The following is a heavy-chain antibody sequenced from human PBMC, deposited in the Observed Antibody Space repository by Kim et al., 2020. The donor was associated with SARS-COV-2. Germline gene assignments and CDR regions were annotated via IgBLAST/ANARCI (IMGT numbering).Heavy chain of an antibody. CDR2: IWYDGSNK. Sequence: GGSLRLSCAASGFNFSSYGMHWVRQAPGKGLEWVAVIWYDGSNKYYADSVKGRFTISRDNSKNTLYLQMNSLRAEDTAVYYCARDRGSTSCYGMDVWGQGTTVTVSS. D-gene: IGHD2-2*01. V-gene: IGHV3-33*08. CDR3: ARDRGSTSCYGMDV. CDR1: GFNFSSYG. J-gene: IGHJ6*02.